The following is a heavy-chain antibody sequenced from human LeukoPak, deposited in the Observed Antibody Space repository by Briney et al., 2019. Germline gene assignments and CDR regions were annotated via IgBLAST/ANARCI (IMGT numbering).Heavy chain of an antibody. D-gene: IGHD1-26*01. CDR1: GYTFTSYG. Sequence: ASVKVSCKASGYTFTSYGISWVRQAPGQGLEWMGWISAYNGNTNYAQKLQGRVTMTTDTSTSTAYMELRSLRSDDTAVYYCARDPEAGDSGSYSLGYYGMDVWGQGTTVTVSS. J-gene: IGHJ6*02. CDR3: ARDPEAGDSGSYSLGYYGMDV. CDR2: ISAYNGNT. V-gene: IGHV1-18*01.